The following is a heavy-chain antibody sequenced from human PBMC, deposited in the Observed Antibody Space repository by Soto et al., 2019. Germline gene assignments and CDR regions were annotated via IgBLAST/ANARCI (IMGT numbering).Heavy chain of an antibody. V-gene: IGHV3-48*03. CDR3: ARGGVY. CDR2: ISSSGTTM. Sequence: EVQLVESGGDLVQPGGSLRLSCAASGFTFSSHEMNWIRQAPGKGLEWVSYISSSGTTMYYADSVKGRFTISRDNAKNSLFLQMNSLGAEDTALYYCARGGVYWGQGTLVTVSS. D-gene: IGHD2-8*01. J-gene: IGHJ4*02. CDR1: GFTFSSHE.